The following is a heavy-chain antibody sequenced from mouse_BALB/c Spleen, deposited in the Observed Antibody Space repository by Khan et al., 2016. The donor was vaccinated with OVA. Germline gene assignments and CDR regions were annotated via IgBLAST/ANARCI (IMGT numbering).Heavy chain of an antibody. Sequence: EVQLQESGHGLVKPSQSLSLTCTVTGYSITSEYAWNWIRQFPGNKLEWMGYINYSGNTRXNPSLKSRTSITRDTSKNQFFLQLNSVTTEDTATYYCARKDYYDYDPFPYWGQGTLVTVSA. D-gene: IGHD2-4*01. CDR2: INYSGNT. CDR3: ARKDYYDYDPFPY. V-gene: IGHV3-2*02. CDR1: GYSITSEYA. J-gene: IGHJ3*01.